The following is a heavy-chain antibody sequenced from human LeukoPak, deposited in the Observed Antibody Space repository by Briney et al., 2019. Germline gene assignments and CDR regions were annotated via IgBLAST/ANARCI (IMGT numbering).Heavy chain of an antibody. V-gene: IGHV4-39*07. Sequence: PSETLSLTCTVSGGSISSSSYYWGWIRQPPGKGLEWIGSIYYSGSTYYNPSLKSRVTISVDTSKNQFSLKLSSVTAADTAVYYCARRLSSGWVPKRINNWFDPWGQGTLVTVSS. CDR1: GGSISSSSYY. CDR2: IYYSGST. J-gene: IGHJ5*02. CDR3: ARRLSSGWVPKRINNWFDP. D-gene: IGHD6-19*01.